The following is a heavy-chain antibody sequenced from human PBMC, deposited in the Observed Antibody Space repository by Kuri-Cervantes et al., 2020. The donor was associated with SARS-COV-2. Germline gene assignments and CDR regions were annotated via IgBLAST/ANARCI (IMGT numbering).Heavy chain of an antibody. CDR1: GFTFSSYG. V-gene: IGHV3-30*02. CDR3: ASDSLDWFIPLDY. D-gene: IGHD3-9*01. J-gene: IGHJ4*02. Sequence: GESLKISCAASGFTFSSYGMHWVRQAPGKGLEWVAFIRYDGSNKYYADSVKGRFAISRDNSKNSLYLQMNSLRAEDTAVYYCASDSLDWFIPLDYWGQGTLVTVSS. CDR2: IRYDGSNK.